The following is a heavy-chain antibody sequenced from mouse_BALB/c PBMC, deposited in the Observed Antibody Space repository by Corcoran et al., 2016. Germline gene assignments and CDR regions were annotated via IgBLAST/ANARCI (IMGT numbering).Heavy chain of an antibody. D-gene: IGHD2-1*01. CDR3: VRMDLYSGNYYAMDY. J-gene: IGHJ4*01. Sequence: VQLQQSGPELVKPGASVKMSCKDSGYTFTDYVISWVTQRTGQGLEWIGEIYPGSGSTYYREKFKGKATLTADKSSNTAYKQLSSLTSADSVVYFCVRMDLYSGNYYAMDYWGQGTSVTVSS. CDR1: GYTFTDYV. CDR2: IYPGSGST. V-gene: IGHV1-77*01.